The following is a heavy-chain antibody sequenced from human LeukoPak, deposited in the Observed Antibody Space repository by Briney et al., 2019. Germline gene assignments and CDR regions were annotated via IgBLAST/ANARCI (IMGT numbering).Heavy chain of an antibody. CDR3: AKDVEQQLVRVGAFDI. CDR2: ISGSGGST. Sequence: PGGSLRLSCADSGFTFSSYAMRWVRQAPGKGLEWVSAISGSGGSTYYADSVKGRFTISRDNSKNTLYLQMNSLRAEDTAVYYCAKDVEQQLVRVGAFDIWGQGTMVTVSS. CDR1: GFTFSSYA. V-gene: IGHV3-23*01. J-gene: IGHJ3*02. D-gene: IGHD6-13*01.